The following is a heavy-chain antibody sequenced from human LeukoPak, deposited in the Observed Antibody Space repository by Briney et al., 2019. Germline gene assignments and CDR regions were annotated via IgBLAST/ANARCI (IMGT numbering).Heavy chain of an antibody. D-gene: IGHD6-13*01. CDR1: GGSISSYC. V-gene: IGHV4-59*12. Sequence: SETLSLTCTVSGGSISSYCWSWIRQSPGKGLECIGYIHYTGSTNYNPSLKSRVTISVETSKNQFSLKVTSVTAADTAVYYCARVAAGKGYPFDYWGQGTLVTVSS. J-gene: IGHJ4*02. CDR2: IHYTGST. CDR3: ARVAAGKGYPFDY.